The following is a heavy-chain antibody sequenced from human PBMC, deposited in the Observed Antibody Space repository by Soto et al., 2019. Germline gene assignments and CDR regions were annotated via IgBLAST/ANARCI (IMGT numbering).Heavy chain of an antibody. CDR1: GYSFTSYW. Sequence: PGESLKISCKGSGYSFTSYWIGWVRQMPGKGLEWMGIIYPGDSDTRYSPSFQGQVTISADKSISTAYLQWSSLKASDTATYYCTRGRAVAAAGLYYFYSMDVWGQGTTVTVSS. J-gene: IGHJ6*02. CDR2: IYPGDSDT. CDR3: TRGRAVAAAGLYYFYSMDV. D-gene: IGHD6-13*01. V-gene: IGHV5-51*01.